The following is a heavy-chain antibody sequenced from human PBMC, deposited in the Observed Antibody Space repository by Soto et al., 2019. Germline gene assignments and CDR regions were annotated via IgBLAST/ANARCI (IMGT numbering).Heavy chain of an antibody. Sequence: QVQLVQSGAEEKKPGASVRVSCKASGYTFTSYAMHWVRQAPGQRLEWMGWINAGNGNTKYSQKFQGRVTITRDTSARRAYIELSSLRSEDTAVYYRARGSGWYPPFDYWGQGTLVTVSS. CDR2: INAGNGNT. J-gene: IGHJ4*02. V-gene: IGHV1-3*05. CDR1: GYTFTSYA. D-gene: IGHD6-19*01. CDR3: ARGSGWYPPFDY.